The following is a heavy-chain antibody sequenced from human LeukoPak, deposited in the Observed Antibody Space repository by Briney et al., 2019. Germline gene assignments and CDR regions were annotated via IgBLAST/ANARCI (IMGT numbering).Heavy chain of an antibody. CDR2: IYYSGST. V-gene: IGHV4-30-4*08. D-gene: IGHD3-9*01. CDR3: ASYFDWSRRFDY. J-gene: IGHJ4*02. Sequence: SETLSLTCTVSGGSISSGDYYWSWIRQPPGKGLEWIGYIYYSGSTYYNPSLKSRVTISVDTSKNQFSLKLSSVTAADTAVYYCASYFDWSRRFDYWGQGTLVTVSS. CDR1: GGSISSGDYY.